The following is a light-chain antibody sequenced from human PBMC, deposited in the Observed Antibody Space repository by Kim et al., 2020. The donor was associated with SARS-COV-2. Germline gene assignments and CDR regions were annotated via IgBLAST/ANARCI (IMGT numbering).Light chain of an antibody. CDR2: RAS. CDR3: RQYNSYMWT. V-gene: IGKV1-5*03. Sequence: DIQMTQSPSTLSASVGDRVTITCRASQSISSWLAWYQQKPGKAPKLLIYRASSLESGVPSRFSGSGSGTEFTLTISSLQPADFATYYCRQYNSYMWTFGQGTKVDIK. CDR1: QSISSW. J-gene: IGKJ1*01.